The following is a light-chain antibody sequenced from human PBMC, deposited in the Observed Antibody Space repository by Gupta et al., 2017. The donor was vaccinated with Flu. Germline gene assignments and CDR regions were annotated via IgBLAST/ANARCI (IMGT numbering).Light chain of an antibody. CDR2: END. J-gene: IGLJ3*02. Sequence: QSVLTQPPSVSAAPGQKVTISCSGSSSNIGNDFVAWYQQFPGTAPKLLIYENDKRPSGIPDRFSGAKSGTSATLGISGLQTWDEADYFCGTWDAALGAGVFGGGTKVTVL. CDR3: GTWDAALGAGV. V-gene: IGLV1-51*01. CDR1: SSNIGNDF.